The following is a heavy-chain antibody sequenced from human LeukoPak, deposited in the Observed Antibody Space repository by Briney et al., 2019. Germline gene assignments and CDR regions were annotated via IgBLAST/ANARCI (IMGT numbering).Heavy chain of an antibody. CDR2: ISAYNGKT. J-gene: IGHJ6*03. D-gene: IGHD1-26*01. CDR1: GYTFSIYG. Sequence: GASVKVSCKSSGYTFSIYGFTWVRNAPGQGLEWMGWISAYNGKTLYAEKFQGRVTMTTDTATSTVYMELRSLRSDDTAVYYCARVSYLRPSDYMDVWGKGTTVTVSS. V-gene: IGHV1-18*01. CDR3: ARVSYLRPSDYMDV.